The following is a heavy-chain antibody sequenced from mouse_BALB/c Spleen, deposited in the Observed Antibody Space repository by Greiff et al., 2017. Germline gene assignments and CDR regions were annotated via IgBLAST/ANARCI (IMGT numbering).Heavy chain of an antibody. CDR2: ISNGGGST. D-gene: IGHD2-4*01. Sequence: EVKVVESGGGLVQPGGSLKLSCAASGFTFSSYTMSWVRQTPEKRLEWVAYISNGGGSTYYPDTVKGRFTISRDNAKNTLYLQMSSLKSEDTAMYYCANYDYDVGFAYWGQGTLVTVSA. J-gene: IGHJ3*01. CDR3: ANYDYDVGFAY. CDR1: GFTFSSYT. V-gene: IGHV5-12-2*01.